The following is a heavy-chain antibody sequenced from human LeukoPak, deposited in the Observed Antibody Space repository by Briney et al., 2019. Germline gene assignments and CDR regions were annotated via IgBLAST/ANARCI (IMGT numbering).Heavy chain of an antibody. CDR1: GFTFSSYG. D-gene: IGHD2-2*01. CDR2: ISYDGSNK. CDR3: AKESSSSSYFDY. V-gene: IGHV3-30*18. Sequence: GGSLRLTCAASGFTFSSYGMHWVRQAPGKGLEWVAVISYDGSNKYYADSVKGRFTISRDNSKNTLYLQMSSLRAEDTALYYCAKESSSSSYFDYWGHGTLVTVSS. J-gene: IGHJ4*01.